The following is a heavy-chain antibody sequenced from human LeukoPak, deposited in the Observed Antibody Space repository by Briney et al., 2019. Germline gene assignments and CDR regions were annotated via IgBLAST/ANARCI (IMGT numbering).Heavy chain of an antibody. CDR2: IYPGDSDT. CDR3: ARPLDCTNGVCYGY. J-gene: IGHJ4*02. V-gene: IGHV5-51*01. Sequence: GESLQISCQGSGYSFTSYWIGWVRQMPGKGLEWMGIIYPGDSDTRYSPSFQGQVTLAADKSISTAYLQRSRLKASDTALYYCARPLDCTNGVCYGYWGQGTLVTVSS. CDR1: GYSFTSYW. D-gene: IGHD2-8*01.